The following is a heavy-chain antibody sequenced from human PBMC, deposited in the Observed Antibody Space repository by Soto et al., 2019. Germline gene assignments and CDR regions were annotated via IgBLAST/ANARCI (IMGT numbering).Heavy chain of an antibody. Sequence: QVQLQESGPGLVKPSETLSLTCTVSSGSISSYYWSWIRQPPGKGLEWIGYIYSSGGTNYNPSLKSRVTMSLDTSKNQFSLKLNSVTAADTAVYYCVRDKLGAYYDYWGQGTLVTVSS. CDR2: IYSSGGT. V-gene: IGHV4-59*01. CDR3: VRDKLGAYYDY. CDR1: SGSISSYY. J-gene: IGHJ4*02. D-gene: IGHD3-16*01.